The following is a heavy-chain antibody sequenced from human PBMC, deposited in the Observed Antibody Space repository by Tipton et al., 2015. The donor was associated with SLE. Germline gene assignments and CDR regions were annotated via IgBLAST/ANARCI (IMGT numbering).Heavy chain of an antibody. V-gene: IGHV4-59*11. J-gene: IGHJ2*01. CDR2: IYYSGST. D-gene: IGHD6-19*01. CDR3: ARGAAVAGTGWFDP. Sequence: TLSLTCTVSGGSISSHYWSWIRQPPGKGLEWIGYIYYSGSTNYNPSLKSRVTISVDTSKNQFSLKLSSVTAADTAVYYCARGAAVAGTGWFDPWGRGTLVTVSS. CDR1: GGSISSHY.